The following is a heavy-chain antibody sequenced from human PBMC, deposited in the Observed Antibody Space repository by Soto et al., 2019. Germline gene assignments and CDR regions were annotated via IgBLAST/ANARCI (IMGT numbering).Heavy chain of an antibody. CDR1: GGPFSGYA. J-gene: IGHJ4*02. V-gene: IGHV1-69*01. CDR3: ARGASSGSYFRC. D-gene: IGHD1-26*01. Sequence: QVQLVQSGAEVKKPGSSVKVSCKASGGPFSGYAISWGRQAPEQGLEWMGGIIPIFGTANYAQKFQGRVTITADESTSTAYMELSSLRSEDTAVYYCARGASSGSYFRCWGQGTLVTVSS. CDR2: IIPIFGTA.